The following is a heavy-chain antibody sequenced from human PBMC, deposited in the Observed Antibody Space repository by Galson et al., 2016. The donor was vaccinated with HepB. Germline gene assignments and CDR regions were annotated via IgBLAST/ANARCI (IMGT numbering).Heavy chain of an antibody. V-gene: IGHV3-7*01. Sequence: SLRLSCAASGFTFSSYWMSWVRQAPGKGLEWVANIKQDGSQKNYVDSVKGRFTISRDNAKNSLYLRMNSLRADDTAVYYCARGRTYDSNAFDTWGQGTMVTVSS. CDR2: IKQDGSQK. CDR1: GFTFSSYW. CDR3: ARGRTYDSNAFDT. J-gene: IGHJ3*02. D-gene: IGHD3-9*01.